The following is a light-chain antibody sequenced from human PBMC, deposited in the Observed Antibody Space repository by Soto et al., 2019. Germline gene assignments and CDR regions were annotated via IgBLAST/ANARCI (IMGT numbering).Light chain of an antibody. Sequence: QSALTQPPSASGSPGQSVTISCTGTSSDVGAYTFVSWFQQHPGNAPKLMIYDVSKRPSGVPDRFSGSKSDNTASLTVYGLQAEDEGDYYCFSYAGSDKGVFGGGTKLTVL. V-gene: IGLV2-8*01. CDR2: DVS. J-gene: IGLJ3*02. CDR1: SSDVGAYTF. CDR3: FSYAGSDKGV.